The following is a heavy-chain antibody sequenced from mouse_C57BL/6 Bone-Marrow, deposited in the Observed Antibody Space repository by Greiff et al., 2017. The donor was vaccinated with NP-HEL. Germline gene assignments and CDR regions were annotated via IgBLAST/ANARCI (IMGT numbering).Heavy chain of an antibody. Sequence: EVMLVESGGGLVKPGGSLKLSCAASGFTFSSYAMSWVRQTPEKRLEWVATISDGGSYTYYPDNVKGRFTISRDNAKNNLYLQMSHLKSEDTAMYYCARDWPAQALYFDYWGQDTTLTVSS. CDR3: ARDWPAQALYFDY. CDR1: GFTFSSYA. CDR2: ISDGGSYT. V-gene: IGHV5-4*01. J-gene: IGHJ2*01. D-gene: IGHD3-2*02.